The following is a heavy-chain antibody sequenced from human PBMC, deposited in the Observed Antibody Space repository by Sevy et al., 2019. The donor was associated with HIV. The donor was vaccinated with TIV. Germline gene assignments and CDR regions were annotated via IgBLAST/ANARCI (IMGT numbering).Heavy chain of an antibody. J-gene: IGHJ4*02. CDR3: AREGSYYDSSGYYQHPVYYFDY. D-gene: IGHD3-22*01. CDR1: GGSISSSSYY. V-gene: IGHV4-39*02. CDR2: IYYSGST. Sequence: SETLSLTCTVSGGSISSSSYYWGWIRQPPGKGLEWIGSIYYSGSTYYNPSLKSRVTISVDTSKNQVSLKLSSVTAADTAVYYCAREGSYYDSSGYYQHPVYYFDYWGQGTLVTVSS.